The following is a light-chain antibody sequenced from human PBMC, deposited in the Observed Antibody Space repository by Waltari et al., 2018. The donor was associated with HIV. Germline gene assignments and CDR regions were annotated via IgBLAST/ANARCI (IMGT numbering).Light chain of an antibody. CDR2: ENY. V-gene: IGLV1-51*02. CDR3: GTWDSSLSAGV. Sequence: VSAATGQKVNISCSGSSSNIGNNYVSWYQHLPGTAPKLLISENYKRPSGIPDRFSGSKSGTSATLGITGLQPGDEADYYCGTWDSSLSAGVFGGGTKLTVL. J-gene: IGLJ2*01. CDR1: SSNIGNNY.